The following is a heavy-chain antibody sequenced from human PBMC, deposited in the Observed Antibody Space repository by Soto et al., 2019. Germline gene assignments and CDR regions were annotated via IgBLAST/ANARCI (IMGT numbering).Heavy chain of an antibody. Sequence: TLSLTCTVSGGSISSGDYYWSWIRQPPGKGLEWIGYIYYSGSTYYNPSLKSRVTISVDTSKNQFSLKLSSVTAADTAVYYCARADDYDFWSGYFNYWGQGTLVTVSS. CDR2: IYYSGST. D-gene: IGHD3-3*01. CDR3: ARADDYDFWSGYFNY. V-gene: IGHV4-30-4*01. CDR1: GGSISSGDYY. J-gene: IGHJ4*02.